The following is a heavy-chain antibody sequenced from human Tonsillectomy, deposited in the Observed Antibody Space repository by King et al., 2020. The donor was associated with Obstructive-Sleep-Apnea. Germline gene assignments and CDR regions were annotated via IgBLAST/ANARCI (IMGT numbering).Heavy chain of an antibody. CDR1: GFSLSNARMG. V-gene: IGHV2-26*01. D-gene: IGHD3-9*01. J-gene: IGHJ4*02. Sequence: TLKESGPVLVRPTETLTLTCTVSGFSLSNARMGVSWIRQPPGKALEWLAHIFSSDEKSYNTPLKSRLTISEDTSKSPVVLTMTSMDPVDTATYYCARIRYFDRLSTDYWGQATLVTVSS. CDR2: IFSSDEK. CDR3: ARIRYFDRLSTDY.